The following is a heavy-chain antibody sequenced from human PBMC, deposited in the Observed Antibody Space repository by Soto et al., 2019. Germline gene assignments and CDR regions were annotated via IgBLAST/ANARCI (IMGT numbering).Heavy chain of an antibody. CDR1: GFSLSTSGVS. Sequence: QITLKESGPTLVKPTQTLTLTCTFSGFSLSTSGVSVGWIRQPPGKALEWLALIYWDDDKRYSPSLKSRLTITQDSSKHQLVLRMTNMDPVDTATHYCAHIRCGGDCPQPYPSHYWYGMDVWGQGTTVTVSS. CDR2: IYWDDDK. J-gene: IGHJ6*02. D-gene: IGHD2-21*02. CDR3: AHIRCGGDCPQPYPSHYWYGMDV. V-gene: IGHV2-5*02.